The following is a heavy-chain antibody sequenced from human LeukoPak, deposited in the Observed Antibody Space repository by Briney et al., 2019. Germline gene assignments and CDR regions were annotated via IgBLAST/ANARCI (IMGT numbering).Heavy chain of an antibody. Sequence: GGSLRLSCAASGFTFSDYYMSWIRQAPGKGLEWVSYISSSGSTIYYADSVKGRFTISRDNSKNTLYLQMNSLRAEDTAVYYCAKVYSSGYFDYWGQGTLVTVSS. V-gene: IGHV3-11*04. D-gene: IGHD6-19*01. CDR1: GFTFSDYY. J-gene: IGHJ4*02. CDR2: ISSSGSTI. CDR3: AKVYSSGYFDY.